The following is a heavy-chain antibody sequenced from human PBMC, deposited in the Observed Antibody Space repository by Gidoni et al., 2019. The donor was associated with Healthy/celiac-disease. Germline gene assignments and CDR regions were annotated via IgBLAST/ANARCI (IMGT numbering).Heavy chain of an antibody. J-gene: IGHJ4*02. V-gene: IGHV3-21*01. CDR2: ITGSTNSI. CDR3: ARIDDYTNYRTFDY. CDR1: GFTFSSCT. D-gene: IGHD4-4*01. Sequence: EVQLVESGGGRVKPGGAVRLSCAAAGFTFSSCTMNGVRQAPGKGLECVASITGSTNSIYYAASVQGRFTISRDTATNSLYLQLISLRAEDTAVYYCARIDDYTNYRTFDYWGQGTLVTVSS.